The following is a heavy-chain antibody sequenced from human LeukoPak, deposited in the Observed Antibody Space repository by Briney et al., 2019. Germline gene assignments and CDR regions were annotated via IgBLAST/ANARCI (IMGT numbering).Heavy chain of an antibody. CDR1: GFTFSDAW. V-gene: IGHV3-15*01. CDR3: AKDQGSLPTLNWFDP. D-gene: IGHD2-15*01. CDR2: IKSKTDGGTT. J-gene: IGHJ5*02. Sequence: GGSLRLSCAASGFTFSDAWMSWVRQAPGKGLEWVGHIKSKTDGGTTDYAAPVKGRFTISRDDSKSTLYLQMNSLRAEDTAVYYCAKDQGSLPTLNWFDPWGQGTLVTVSS.